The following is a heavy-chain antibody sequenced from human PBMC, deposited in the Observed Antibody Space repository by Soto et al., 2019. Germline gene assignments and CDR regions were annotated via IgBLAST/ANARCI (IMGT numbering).Heavy chain of an antibody. J-gene: IGHJ6*02. D-gene: IGHD2-2*02. Sequence: ASVKVSCKASCYTFTSYGISWVRQAPGQGLEWMGWISAYNGNTNYAQKLQGRVTMTTDTSTSTAYMELRSLRSDDTAVYYCARGGVRYCSSTSCYTPDDYYYYGMDVWGQGTTVTVSS. V-gene: IGHV1-18*04. CDR3: ARGGVRYCSSTSCYTPDDYYYYGMDV. CDR1: CYTFTSYG. CDR2: ISAYNGNT.